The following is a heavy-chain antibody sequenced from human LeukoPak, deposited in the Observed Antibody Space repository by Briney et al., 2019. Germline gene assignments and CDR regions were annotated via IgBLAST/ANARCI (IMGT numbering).Heavy chain of an antibody. J-gene: IGHJ1*01. CDR1: GFTFSSYA. V-gene: IGHV3-23*01. CDR2: ISGSGHST. D-gene: IGHD1-26*01. Sequence: PGGSLRLSCAASGFTFSSYAMSWVRQAPGKGLEWVSGISGSGHSTYYADSVKGRFTISRDNSKNTLFLHMNSLRPEDTALYYCASRRELLYVHWGQGTLVTVSS. CDR3: ASRRELLYVH.